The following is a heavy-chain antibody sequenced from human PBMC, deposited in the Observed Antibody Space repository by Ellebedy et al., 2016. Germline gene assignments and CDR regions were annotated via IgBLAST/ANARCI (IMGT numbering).Heavy chain of an antibody. V-gene: IGHV3-74*01. CDR3: VRDLNWSVDH. Sequence: GGSLRLXXEASGFTFSDHWIHWVRQVPGKGLVWISRINPDGSFTNYADSVKGRFTISRDNAKNTLYLQMNRLRVEDTAIYYCVRDLNWSVDHWGQGTLVTVSS. CDR1: GFTFSDHW. D-gene: IGHD3-3*01. J-gene: IGHJ4*02. CDR2: INPDGSFT.